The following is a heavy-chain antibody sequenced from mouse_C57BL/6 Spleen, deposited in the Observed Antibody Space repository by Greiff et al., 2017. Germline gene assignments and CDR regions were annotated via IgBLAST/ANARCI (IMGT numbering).Heavy chain of an antibody. CDR1: GYTFTSYW. CDR2: IDPSDSET. CDR3: ARPYYSNYRGFAY. V-gene: IGHV1-52*01. J-gene: IGHJ3*01. D-gene: IGHD2-5*01. Sequence: VQLQQSGAELVRPGSSVKLSCKASGYTFTSYWMHWVKQRPIQGLEWIGNIDPSDSETHYNQKFKDKATLTVDKSSSTAYMQLSSLTSEDSAVYYCARPYYSNYRGFAYWGQGTLVTVSA.